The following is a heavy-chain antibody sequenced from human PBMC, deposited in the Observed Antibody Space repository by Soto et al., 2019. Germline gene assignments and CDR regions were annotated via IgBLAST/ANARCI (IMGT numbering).Heavy chain of an antibody. CDR2: VYNNGQT. CDR1: GGSMTRSGYY. J-gene: IGHJ5*02. CDR3: ARSPTRTNYADRFDP. V-gene: IGHV4-39*01. D-gene: IGHD4-4*01. Sequence: PSETLSLTCTVAGGSMTRSGYYWGWIRQPPGNELQYIGSVYNNGQTYYNPSLTSPVTISIDTSKNQFSLRVEDTAVYYCARSPTRTNYADRFDPWGQGTMVTVSS.